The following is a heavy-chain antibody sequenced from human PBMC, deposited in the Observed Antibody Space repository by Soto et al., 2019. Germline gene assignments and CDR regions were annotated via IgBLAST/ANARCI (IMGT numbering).Heavy chain of an antibody. D-gene: IGHD5-12*01. J-gene: IGHJ5*02. CDR2: ISNSGST. CDR3: ARDLGYTGYVDQ. CDR1: GGSIATAGNY. Sequence: QVQLQESGPGLVKPSQTLSLICNVSGGSIATAGNYWTWSRQHPVKGLEWIGFISNSGSTYYNPSLKSRLSISADTSKNQFFLHLSSVTAADTAVYFCARDLGYTGYVDQWCQGTLVTVSS. V-gene: IGHV4-31*03.